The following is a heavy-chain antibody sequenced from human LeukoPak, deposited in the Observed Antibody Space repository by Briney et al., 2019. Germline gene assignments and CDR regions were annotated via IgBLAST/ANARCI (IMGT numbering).Heavy chain of an antibody. CDR1: RFTFSTYW. CDR2: INSDGSST. CDR3: AGHSSGWLYMDV. D-gene: IGHD6-19*01. V-gene: IGHV3-74*01. J-gene: IGHJ6*03. Sequence: GGSLRLSCAASRFTFSTYWMHWVRQAPGKGLVWVSRINSDGSSTDYADSVKGRFTISRDNAKNSLYLQMNSLRAEDTAVYYCAGHSSGWLYMDVWGKGTTVTISS.